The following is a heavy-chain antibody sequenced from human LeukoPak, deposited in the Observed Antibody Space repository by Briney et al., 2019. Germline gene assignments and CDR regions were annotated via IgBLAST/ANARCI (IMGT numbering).Heavy chain of an antibody. V-gene: IGHV3-30*02. Sequence: AGGSLRLSCAASGFTFSSYGMHWVRQAPGKGLEWVAFIRYDGSNKYYADSVKGRFTISRDNSKNTLYLQMNSLRAEDTAVYYCAKAKPLRWGYFDYWGQGTLVTVSS. CDR1: GFTFSSYG. CDR3: AKAKPLRWGYFDY. J-gene: IGHJ4*02. CDR2: IRYDGSNK. D-gene: IGHD4-23*01.